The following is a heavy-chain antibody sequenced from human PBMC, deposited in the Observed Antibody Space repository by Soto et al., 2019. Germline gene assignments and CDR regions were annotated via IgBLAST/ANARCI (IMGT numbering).Heavy chain of an antibody. D-gene: IGHD2-15*01. V-gene: IGHV4-31*03. J-gene: IGHJ5*02. CDR3: ARVGCSGGSCYGGFDP. Sequence: QLLESGPGLVKPSQTLSLTCTVSGGSISSGGFYWSWIRQFPGKGLEWIAYISYSGSAHYNPSLRSRVTISLDTSKNQVSLTLTSVTAADTALYYCARVGCSGGSCYGGFDPWGQGTLVTVSS. CDR2: ISYSGSA. CDR1: GGSISSGGFY.